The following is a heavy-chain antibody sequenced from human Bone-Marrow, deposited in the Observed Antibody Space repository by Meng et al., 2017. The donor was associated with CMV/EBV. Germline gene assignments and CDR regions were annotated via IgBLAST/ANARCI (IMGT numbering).Heavy chain of an antibody. D-gene: IGHD2/OR15-2a*01. Sequence: LRLSCTVSGGSISSGGYYWSWIRQHPGKGLEWIGYIYYSGSTYYNPSLKSRVTISVDTSKNQFSLKLSSVTAADTAVYYCARAQNRGVIDPQKYYFDYWGQGTRVTVSS. V-gene: IGHV4-31*03. CDR3: ARAQNRGVIDPQKYYFDY. CDR1: GGSISSGGYY. CDR2: IYYSGST. J-gene: IGHJ4*02.